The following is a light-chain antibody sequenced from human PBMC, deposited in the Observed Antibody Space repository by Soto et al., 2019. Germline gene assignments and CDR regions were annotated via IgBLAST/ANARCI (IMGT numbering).Light chain of an antibody. CDR1: QSISSSY. CDR3: QQYGSSSYT. J-gene: IGKJ2*01. V-gene: IGKV3-20*01. Sequence: EIVLTQSPGTLSLSPGERATLSCRASQSISSSYLAWYQQKPGQAPRLLIYAASSRATGIPDRFSGSGSGTDFTLTISRREPEDCAVYYCQQYGSSSYTFGQGTQLEIK. CDR2: AAS.